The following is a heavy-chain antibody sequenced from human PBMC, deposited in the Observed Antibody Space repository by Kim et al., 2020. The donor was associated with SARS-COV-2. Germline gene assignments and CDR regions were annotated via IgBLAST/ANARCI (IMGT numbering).Heavy chain of an antibody. Sequence: GGSLRLSCRASGFNFWTSWMSWIRQAPGKGLEWVATIKGDESERYVVDSLKGRFSISRDNARKSVSLQMNFMTAQDTATYFCARGRAAGYWGQGSLVTVSS. CDR2: IKGDESER. V-gene: IGHV3-7*04. CDR1: GFNFWTSW. CDR3: ARGRAAGY. J-gene: IGHJ4*02.